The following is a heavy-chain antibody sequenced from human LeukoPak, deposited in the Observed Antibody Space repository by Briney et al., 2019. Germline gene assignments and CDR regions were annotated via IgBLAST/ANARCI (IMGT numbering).Heavy chain of an antibody. CDR2: IYPGDSDT. D-gene: IGHD5-24*01. V-gene: IGHV5-51*01. Sequence: GESLKISCKGSGYTFSSYWIAWVRQMPGKGLEWMGIIYPGDSDTRYSPSFQGQVTISADKSISTAYLQWSSLKTSDTAMYYCARQDGSVGYYFDYWGQGTLVTVSS. CDR1: GYTFSSYW. J-gene: IGHJ4*02. CDR3: ARQDGSVGYYFDY.